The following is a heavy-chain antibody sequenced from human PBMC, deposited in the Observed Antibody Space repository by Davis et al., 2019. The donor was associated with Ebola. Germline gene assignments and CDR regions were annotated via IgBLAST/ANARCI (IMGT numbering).Heavy chain of an antibody. CDR1: GYTFTSYG. D-gene: IGHD3-10*01. J-gene: IGHJ5*02. CDR3: ARGNTMVRGVSWFDP. CDR2: ISAYNGNT. V-gene: IGHV1-18*01. Sequence: AASVKVSCKASGYTFTSYGISWVRRAPGQGLEWMGWISAYNGNTNYAQKLQGRVTMTTDTSTSTAYMELRSLRSDDTAVYYCARGNTMVRGVSWFDPWGQGTLVTVSS.